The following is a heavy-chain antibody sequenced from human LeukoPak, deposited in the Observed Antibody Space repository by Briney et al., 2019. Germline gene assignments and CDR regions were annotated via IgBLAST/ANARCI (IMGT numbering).Heavy chain of an antibody. V-gene: IGHV4-4*07. Sequence: SETLSLTCSVSGGSMSSYYWSWIRQPAGKGLEWIGRIYTSGSTNYNPSLKSRVTMSVDTSKNQFSLKLSSVTAADTAVYYCAREQYSSSWNWFDPWGQGTLVTVSS. CDR3: AREQYSSSWNWFDP. J-gene: IGHJ5*02. CDR1: GGSMSSYY. CDR2: IYTSGST. D-gene: IGHD6-13*01.